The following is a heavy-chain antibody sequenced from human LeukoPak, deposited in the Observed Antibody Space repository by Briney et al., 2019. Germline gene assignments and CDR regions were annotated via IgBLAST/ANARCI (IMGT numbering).Heavy chain of an antibody. CDR3: ARDSSSWYVSEY. V-gene: IGHV3-20*04. J-gene: IGHJ1*01. D-gene: IGHD6-13*01. CDR2: INWNGGST. Sequence: GGSLRLSCAASEFTLSTYAMNWVRQAPGKGLEWVSGINWNGGSTGYADSVKGRFTISRDNAKNSLYLQMNSLSAEDTALYYCARDSSSWYVSEYWGQGTLVTVSS. CDR1: EFTLSTYA.